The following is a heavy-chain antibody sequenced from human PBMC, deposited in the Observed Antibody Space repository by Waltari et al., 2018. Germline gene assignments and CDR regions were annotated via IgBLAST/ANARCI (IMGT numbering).Heavy chain of an antibody. D-gene: IGHD2-15*01. J-gene: IGHJ4*02. CDR1: GYTFTSYD. CDR3: ARVRGYCSGGSCYGDY. CDR2: MNPNSGNT. Sequence: QVQLVQSGAEVKKPGASVKVSCKASGYTFTSYDINWVLPAPGQGLEWMGWMNPNSGNTGYAQKFQGRVTITRNTSISTAYMELSSLRSEDTAVYYCARVRGYCSGGSCYGDYWGQGTLVTVSS. V-gene: IGHV1-8*03.